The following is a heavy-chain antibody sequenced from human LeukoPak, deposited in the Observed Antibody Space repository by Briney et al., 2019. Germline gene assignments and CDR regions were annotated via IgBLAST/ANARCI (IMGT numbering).Heavy chain of an antibody. V-gene: IGHV4-59*08. J-gene: IGHJ4*02. CDR2: VYYSGST. CDR3: ARRLTVTGRYYFDY. D-gene: IGHD6-19*01. CDR1: GDSISTYY. Sequence: SETLSLTCSVSGDSISTYYWSWIRQPPGKGLEWIGYVYYSGSTNYNPSLRSRVTISVDTSKNQFSLKLTSVTAADTAVYYCARRLTVTGRYYFDYWGPGTLVTVSS.